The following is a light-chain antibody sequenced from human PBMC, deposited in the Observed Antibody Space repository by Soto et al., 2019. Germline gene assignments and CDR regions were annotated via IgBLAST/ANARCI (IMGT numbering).Light chain of an antibody. V-gene: IGKV3-20*01. Sequence: DIVLTQSPGTMSLSPGDTATLSCRASQSVSSNYLVWYQQKPGQAPRLLIYGASTRATGVPDRFSGSGSGTDFTLTISRLEPEDFAVYHCQQYGSLSWTFGQGTKVEIK. CDR1: QSVSSNY. J-gene: IGKJ1*01. CDR3: QQYGSLSWT. CDR2: GAS.